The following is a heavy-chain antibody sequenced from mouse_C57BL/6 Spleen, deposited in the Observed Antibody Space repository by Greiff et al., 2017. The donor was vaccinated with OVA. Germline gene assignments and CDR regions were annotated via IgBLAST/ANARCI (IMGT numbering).Heavy chain of an antibody. J-gene: IGHJ4*01. V-gene: IGHV1-55*01. CDR1: GYTFTSYW. CDR2: IYPGSGST. D-gene: IGHD2-12*01. Sequence: HVQLKQSGAEFVKPGASVKMSCKASGYTFTSYWITWVKQRPGQGLEWIGDIYPGSGSTYYNEKFKSKVTLTVDTSSSTVYMQLSSLTSEDSAVYYCARGNSQCPQAAMDYWGQGTSVTVSS. CDR3: ARGNSQCPQAAMDY.